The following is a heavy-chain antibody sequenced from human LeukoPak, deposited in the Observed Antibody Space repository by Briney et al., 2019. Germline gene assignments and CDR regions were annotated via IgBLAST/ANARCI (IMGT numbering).Heavy chain of an antibody. Sequence: SETLSLTCTVSGGSISSYYWSWIRQPPGKGLEWIGGSTNYNPSLKSRVTMSGDTSENQLSLKLRSVTAADTAVYYCATSQGRAVVPHFDLWGRGTLVTVSS. D-gene: IGHD3-22*01. V-gene: IGHV4-59*01. CDR2: GST. CDR1: GGSISSYY. CDR3: ATSQGRAVVPHFDL. J-gene: IGHJ2*01.